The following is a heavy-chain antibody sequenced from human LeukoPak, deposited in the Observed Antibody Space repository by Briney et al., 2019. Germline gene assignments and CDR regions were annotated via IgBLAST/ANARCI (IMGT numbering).Heavy chain of an antibody. CDR3: AKAQYSGSYYEVDY. V-gene: IGHV3-21*04. CDR2: ISSSSSYI. J-gene: IGHJ4*02. CDR1: GFTFSSYS. Sequence: GGSLRLSCAASGFTFSSYSMNWVRQAPGKGLEWVSSISSSSSYIYYADSVKGRFTISRDNSKNTLYLQMNSLRAEDTAVYYCAKAQYSGSYYEVDYWGQGTLVTVSS. D-gene: IGHD1-26*01.